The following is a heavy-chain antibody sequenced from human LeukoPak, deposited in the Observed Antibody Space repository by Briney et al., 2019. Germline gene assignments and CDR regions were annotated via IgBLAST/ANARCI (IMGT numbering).Heavy chain of an antibody. CDR1: GFTFNNYA. D-gene: IGHD5-18*01. Sequence: GGSLRLSCAASGFTFNNYAMTWVRQAPGKGPEWVSRISDSGGSTHYADSVKGRFTISRDNSKNTLYLQMNSLRAEDTAVYYCARDRGGYTYGYGWWFDPWGQGTLVTVSS. CDR3: ARDRGGYTYGYGWWFDP. CDR2: ISDSGGST. J-gene: IGHJ5*02. V-gene: IGHV3-23*01.